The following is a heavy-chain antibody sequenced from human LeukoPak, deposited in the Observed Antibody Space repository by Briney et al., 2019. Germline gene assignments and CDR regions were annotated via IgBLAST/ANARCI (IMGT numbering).Heavy chain of an antibody. CDR1: GYSFTSYW. Sequence: GESLKISCKGSGYSFTSYWIGWVRQMPGKGLEWMGIIYPGDSDTRYSPSFQGQVTISADKSISTAYLQWSSLKASDTAMYYCARGSHDCSRTSCPFTYWGQGTLVTVSS. J-gene: IGHJ4*02. V-gene: IGHV5-51*01. CDR3: ARGSHDCSRTSCPFTY. CDR2: IYPGDSDT. D-gene: IGHD2-2*01.